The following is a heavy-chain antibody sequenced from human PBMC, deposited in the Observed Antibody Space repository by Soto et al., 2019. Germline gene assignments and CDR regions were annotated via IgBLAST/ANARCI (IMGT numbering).Heavy chain of an antibody. CDR1: GFTFSSYA. CDR3: AKDPAAAGTNLLDS. V-gene: IGHV3-23*01. Sequence: PGGSLRLSCAASGFTFSSYAMSWVRQAPGKGLEWVSAISGSGGSTYYADSVKGRFTISRDNSKNTLYLQMNSLRAEDTAVYYCAKDPAAAGTNLLDSSGQGTLVIVSS. CDR2: ISGSGGST. D-gene: IGHD6-13*01. J-gene: IGHJ5*01.